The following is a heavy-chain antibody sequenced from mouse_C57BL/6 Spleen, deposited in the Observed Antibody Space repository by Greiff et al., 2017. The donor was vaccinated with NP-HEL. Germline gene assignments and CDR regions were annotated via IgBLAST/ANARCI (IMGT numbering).Heavy chain of an antibody. D-gene: IGHD2-5*01. Sequence: VQVVESGAELARPGASVKMSCKASGYTFTSYTMHWVKQRPGQGLEWIGYINPSSGYTKYNQKVKDKATLTADKSTSTAYMQLSSLTSEDSAVYYCARSTYSIHAMDYWGQGTSVTVSS. V-gene: IGHV1-4*01. CDR3: ARSTYSIHAMDY. J-gene: IGHJ4*01. CDR1: GYTFTSYT. CDR2: INPSSGYT.